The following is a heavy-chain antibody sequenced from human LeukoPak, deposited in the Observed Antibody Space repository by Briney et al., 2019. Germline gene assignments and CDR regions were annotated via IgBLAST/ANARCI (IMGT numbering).Heavy chain of an antibody. CDR1: GGSISNYY. V-gene: IGHV4-59*12. J-gene: IGHJ4*02. CDR3: ARRGNFDY. D-gene: IGHD3-10*01. Sequence: SETLSLTCAVSGGSISNYYWSWIRKPPGKGLEWIGCSHYTGNTNHNPSLKSRVTISVDTSKNQFSLRLSAVTAADTAVYYCARRGNFDYWGQGTLVTVSS. CDR2: SHYTGNT.